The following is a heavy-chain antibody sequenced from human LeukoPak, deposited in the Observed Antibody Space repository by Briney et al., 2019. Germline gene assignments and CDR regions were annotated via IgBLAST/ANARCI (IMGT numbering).Heavy chain of an antibody. CDR3: ARGIPSFSLFGMVIY. D-gene: IGHD3-3*01. V-gene: IGHV1-2*02. J-gene: IGHJ4*02. Sequence: GASVKVSCKASGDDFAGYDIHWEPKGPGQGFEWIGRINPNNGDTNYAQKFQGRVTMTRDTSVSTAFMELSTLKSDDAAVYYCARGIPSFSLFGMVIYWGQGTLLTVSS. CDR1: GDDFAGYD. CDR2: INPNNGDT.